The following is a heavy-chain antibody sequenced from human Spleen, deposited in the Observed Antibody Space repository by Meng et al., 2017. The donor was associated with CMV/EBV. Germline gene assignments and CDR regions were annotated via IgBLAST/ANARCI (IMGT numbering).Heavy chain of an antibody. CDR3: ARSLFDSNDPFDY. CDR2: ISGSSTYI. Sequence: GESLKISCAASGFTFSGHWMHWVRQAPGKGLEWVSSISGSSTYIYYADSVKGRFTISRDNAKNSLYLQMNSLRADDTAVYYCARSLFDSNDPFDYWGQGAVVTVSS. D-gene: IGHD3-22*01. V-gene: IGHV3-21*01. J-gene: IGHJ4*02. CDR1: GFTFSGHW.